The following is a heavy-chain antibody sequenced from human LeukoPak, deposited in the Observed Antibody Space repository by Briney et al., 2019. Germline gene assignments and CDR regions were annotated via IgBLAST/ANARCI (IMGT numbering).Heavy chain of an antibody. CDR3: AGSEGLFLPLDY. J-gene: IGHJ4*02. CDR2: ISSSSSYI. Sequence: GGSVRLSCAASGFTFSSYSMNWVRQAPGKGLEWVSSISSSSSYIYYADSVKGRFTISRDNAKNSLYLQMNSLRAEDTAVYYCAGSEGLFLPLDYWGQGTLVTVSS. D-gene: IGHD2/OR15-2a*01. CDR1: GFTFSSYS. V-gene: IGHV3-21*01.